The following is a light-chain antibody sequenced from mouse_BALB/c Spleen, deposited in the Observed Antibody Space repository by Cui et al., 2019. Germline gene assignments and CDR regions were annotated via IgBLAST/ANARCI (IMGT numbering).Light chain of an antibody. CDR3: LQYDNLYT. CDR2: YTS. Sequence: DIQMTQSPSSLSASLGGKVSITWKASKDINKYITWNQHKPGKGPRLLIHYTSTLQAGIPSRFSGSGSGRDYSFSISNLEPEDIATYYCLQYDNLYTFGGGTKLEIK. CDR1: KDINKY. J-gene: IGKJ2*01. V-gene: IGKV19-93*01.